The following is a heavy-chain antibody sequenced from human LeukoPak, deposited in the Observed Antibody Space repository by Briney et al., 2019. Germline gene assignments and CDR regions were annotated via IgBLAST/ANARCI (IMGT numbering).Heavy chain of an antibody. Sequence: PGASLRLSCAASGFTFSSYAMSWVRQAPGKGLEWVSAISGSGGSTYYADSVKGRFTISRDNSKHTLYLQMNSLRAEDTAVYYCAKELRPYDSSGPDYWGQGTLVTVSS. CDR1: GFTFSSYA. CDR3: AKELRPYDSSGPDY. CDR2: ISGSGGST. J-gene: IGHJ4*02. V-gene: IGHV3-23*01. D-gene: IGHD3-22*01.